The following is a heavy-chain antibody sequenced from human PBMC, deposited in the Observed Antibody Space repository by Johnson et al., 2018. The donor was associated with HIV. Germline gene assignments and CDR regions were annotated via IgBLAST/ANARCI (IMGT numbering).Heavy chain of an antibody. Sequence: QVQLVESGGGVVQPGGSLRLSCAASGFTFSSYAMSWVRQAPGKGLEWVAVISYDGSNKYYADSVKGRFTIYRDNSKNTLYLQMNSLRAEDTAFYYCARSQTMIVDGADAFDIWGQGTMVTVSS. CDR2: ISYDGSNK. J-gene: IGHJ3*02. V-gene: IGHV3-30*04. CDR3: ARSQTMIVDGADAFDI. CDR1: GFTFSSYA. D-gene: IGHD3-22*01.